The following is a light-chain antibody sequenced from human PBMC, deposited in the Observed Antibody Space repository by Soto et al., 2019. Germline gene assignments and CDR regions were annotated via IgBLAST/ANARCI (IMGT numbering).Light chain of an antibody. Sequence: EIVMTQSPATLSVSPGERATLSCRASQSVSNNLAWYQQKPGQAPNLLIYGASTRATGVPARFSGSGSGAEFTLTISSLQSEDFAGYYCQQYSGGPTFGQGTKVEVK. CDR2: GAS. V-gene: IGKV3-15*01. CDR3: QQYSGGPT. CDR1: QSVSNN. J-gene: IGKJ1*01.